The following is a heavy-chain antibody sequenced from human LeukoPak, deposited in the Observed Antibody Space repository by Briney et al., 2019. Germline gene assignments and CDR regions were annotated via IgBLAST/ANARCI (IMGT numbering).Heavy chain of an antibody. V-gene: IGHV3-23*01. CDR1: GFTFSSYA. Sequence: PGGSLRLSCAASGFTFSSYAMSWVRQAPGKGLEWASAISGSGGSTYYADSVKGRFTISRDNSKNTLYLQMNSLRAEDTAVYYCAKDLHLIAAAAYFDYWGQGTLVTVSS. CDR3: AKDLHLIAAAAYFDY. D-gene: IGHD6-13*01. J-gene: IGHJ4*02. CDR2: ISGSGGST.